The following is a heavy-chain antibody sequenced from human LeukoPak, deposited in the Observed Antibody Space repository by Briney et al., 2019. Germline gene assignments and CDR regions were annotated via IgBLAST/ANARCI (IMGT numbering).Heavy chain of an antibody. CDR2: ISSSSGMI. V-gene: IGHV3-48*04. D-gene: IGHD5-18*01. Sequence: AGGSLRLSCAASGFTFSSHTMNWVRQAPGKGLEWVSYISSSSGMIYYADSVKGRFTISRDNAKDSLYLQMNSLRAEDTAIYYCTRVGYIDEGIDYWGQGTLVTVSS. CDR3: TRVGYIDEGIDY. J-gene: IGHJ4*02. CDR1: GFTFSSHT.